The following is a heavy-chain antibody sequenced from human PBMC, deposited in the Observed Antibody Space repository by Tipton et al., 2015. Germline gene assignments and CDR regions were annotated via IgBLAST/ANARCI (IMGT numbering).Heavy chain of an antibody. J-gene: IGHJ3*02. V-gene: IGHV4-39*01. CDR1: GDSISSSTYF. D-gene: IGHD1-26*01. CDR2: IYYSGST. CDR3: ARHRLTGSYYDAFDI. Sequence: LRLSCTVSGDSISSSTYFWGWIRQPPGKGLEWIGSIYYSGSTHYNPSLKSRVAISVDTSKNHFSLKLSSVTAADTAVYYCARHRLTGSYYDAFDIWGQGTMVTVSS.